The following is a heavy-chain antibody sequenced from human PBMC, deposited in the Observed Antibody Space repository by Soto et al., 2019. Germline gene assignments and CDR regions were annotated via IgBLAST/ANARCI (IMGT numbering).Heavy chain of an antibody. Sequence: QVQLVESGGGVVQPGTSLRLSCAASGFTFSIYGMHWVRQAPGKGLEWVAVIWHDGSNKYYADSVKGRFTSSRDNSKNTLSLQMNSLRAEDTAVYYCAREVDIAAAGNRNWFDPWGQGTLVTVSS. V-gene: IGHV3-33*01. CDR3: AREVDIAAAGNRNWFDP. J-gene: IGHJ5*02. CDR2: IWHDGSNK. CDR1: GFTFSIYG. D-gene: IGHD6-13*01.